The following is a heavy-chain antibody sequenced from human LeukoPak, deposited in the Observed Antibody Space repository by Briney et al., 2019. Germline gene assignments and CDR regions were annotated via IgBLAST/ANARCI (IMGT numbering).Heavy chain of an antibody. V-gene: IGHV3-48*03. CDR3: ARDPRSGSYPDWFDP. D-gene: IGHD1-26*01. CDR2: ISSSSSTI. CDR1: GFTFSSYE. J-gene: IGHJ5*02. Sequence: PGGSLRLSCAASGFTFSSYEMNWVRQAPGKGLEWVSYISSSSSTIHYADSVKGRFTISRDNAKNSLYLQMNSLRAEDTAVYYCARDPRSGSYPDWFDPWGQGTLVTVSS.